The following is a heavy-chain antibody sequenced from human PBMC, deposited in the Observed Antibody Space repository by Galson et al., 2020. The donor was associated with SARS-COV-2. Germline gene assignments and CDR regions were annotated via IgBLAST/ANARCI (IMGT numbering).Heavy chain of an antibody. CDR1: GGSISSYY. V-gene: IGHV4-59*13. D-gene: IGHD6-13*01. CDR3: ARGSRGTAGIAAAELDY. Sequence: SETLSLTCTVSGGSISSYYWSWIRQPPGKGLEWIGYIYYSGSTNYNPSLKSRVTISVDTSKNQFSLKLSSVTAADTAVYYCARGSRGTAGIAAAELDYWGQGTLVTVSS. CDR2: IYYSGST. J-gene: IGHJ4*02.